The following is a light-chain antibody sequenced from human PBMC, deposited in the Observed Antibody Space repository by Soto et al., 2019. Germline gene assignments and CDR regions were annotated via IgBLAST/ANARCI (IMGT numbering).Light chain of an antibody. CDR1: QSFLGL. CDR2: DAY. J-gene: IGKJ5*01. V-gene: IGKV3-11*01. CDR3: QQRHMWPIT. Sequence: EVVLTQSPVTLSLSPGERATLSCRASQSFLGLLAWYQQKPGQAPRLLIYDAYNRATGIPPRFSGSGSGTDFTLTIRSLEPEDSAVYYCQQRHMWPITFGQGTRLEIK.